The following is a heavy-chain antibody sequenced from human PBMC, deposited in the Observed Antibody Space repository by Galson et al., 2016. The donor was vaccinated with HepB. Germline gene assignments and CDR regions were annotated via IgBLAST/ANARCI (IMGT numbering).Heavy chain of an antibody. CDR3: ARDINWGLDY. CDR2: INHDSSAM. Sequence: SLRLFCAASGFTFSAYPMNWVRQAPGKGLEWVSHINHDSSAMNYALSMKDRFTISRDNAKNSLFLQMDSLSDEDTAVYYCARDINWGLDYWGQGILVTVSS. CDR1: GFTFSAYP. V-gene: IGHV3-48*02. J-gene: IGHJ4*02. D-gene: IGHD7-27*01.